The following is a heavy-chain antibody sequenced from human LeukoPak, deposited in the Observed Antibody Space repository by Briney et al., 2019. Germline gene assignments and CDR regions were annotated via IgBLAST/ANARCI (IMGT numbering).Heavy chain of an antibody. Sequence: QSGGSLRLSCAASGLTFSNFGMHWVRQAPGKGLEWVAFIRYDGSNEYYADSVKGRFTISRDNSKNTLYLHMNSLRAEDTAVYYCARDLVVTHNNYYYYMDVWGKGTTVTISS. V-gene: IGHV3-30*02. CDR2: IRYDGSNE. CDR3: ARDLVVTHNNYYYYMDV. CDR1: GLTFSNFG. J-gene: IGHJ6*03. D-gene: IGHD2-8*02.